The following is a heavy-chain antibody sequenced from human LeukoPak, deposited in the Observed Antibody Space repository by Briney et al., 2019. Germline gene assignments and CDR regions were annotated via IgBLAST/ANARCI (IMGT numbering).Heavy chain of an antibody. CDR2: INHSGST. J-gene: IGHJ6*02. CDR1: GGSFSGYY. V-gene: IGHV4-34*01. D-gene: IGHD4-17*01. Sequence: SETLSLTCAVYGGSFSGYYWSWIRQPPGKGLEWIGEINHSGSTNYSPSLKSRVTISVDTSKNQFSLKLSSVTAADTAVYYCARVTTPGYYYGMDVWGQGTTVTVSS. CDR3: ARVTTPGYYYGMDV.